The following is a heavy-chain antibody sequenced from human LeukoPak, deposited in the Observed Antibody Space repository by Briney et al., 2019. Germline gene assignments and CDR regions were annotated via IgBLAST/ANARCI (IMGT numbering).Heavy chain of an antibody. D-gene: IGHD1-26*01. Sequence: GGSLRLSCAASGFTVSSNYMSWVRQAPGKGLEWVSVIYSGGSTYYADSVKGRFTISRDNSKNTLYLQMNSLRAEDTAVYYWAREFRGSYDYWGQGTLVTVSS. J-gene: IGHJ4*02. CDR1: GFTVSSNY. CDR2: IYSGGST. CDR3: AREFRGSYDY. V-gene: IGHV3-53*01.